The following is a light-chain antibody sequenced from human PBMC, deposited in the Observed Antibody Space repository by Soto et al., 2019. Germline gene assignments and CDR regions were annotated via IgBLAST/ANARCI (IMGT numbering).Light chain of an antibody. CDR3: QQHSNWPPT. J-gene: IGKJ1*01. Sequence: EVVLTQAPATLSWSPGARVTLSCRASQSVSSYLAWYQQKPGQTPRLLIYDASDRATGIPARFSGSRSGTDFTLTITSLQSEDFAVYYCQQHSNWPPTFGQGTKVDIK. V-gene: IGKV3-11*01. CDR2: DAS. CDR1: QSVSSY.